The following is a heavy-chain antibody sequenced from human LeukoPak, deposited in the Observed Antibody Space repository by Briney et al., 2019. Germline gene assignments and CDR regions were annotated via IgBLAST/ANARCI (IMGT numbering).Heavy chain of an antibody. V-gene: IGHV3-23*01. CDR3: AKDRYSEAGAETFLDY. J-gene: IGHJ4*02. Sequence: GGSLRLSCAASGFTFSNYAMSWVRQAPGKGLGWVSAISVSGGSTYYADSVKGRFTVSRDNSKNTLYLQMNSLRAEDTAVYYCAKDRYSEAGAETFLDYWGQGTLVTVSS. CDR1: GFTFSNYA. CDR2: ISVSGGST. D-gene: IGHD1-26*01.